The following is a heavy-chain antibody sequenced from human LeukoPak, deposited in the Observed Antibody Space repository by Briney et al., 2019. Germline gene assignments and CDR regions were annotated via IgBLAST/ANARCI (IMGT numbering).Heavy chain of an antibody. CDR2: ISSSGSTR. D-gene: IGHD6-19*01. J-gene: IGHJ4*02. Sequence: GGSLRPSCAASGFTFSSYEINWVRQAPGQGLEWVSYISSSGSTRYYADSVKGRFTISRDNAKNSLYLQMNSLRAEDTAVYYCARVYGSAWVSAYWGQGTLVTVSS. V-gene: IGHV3-48*03. CDR1: GFTFSSYE. CDR3: ARVYGSAWVSAY.